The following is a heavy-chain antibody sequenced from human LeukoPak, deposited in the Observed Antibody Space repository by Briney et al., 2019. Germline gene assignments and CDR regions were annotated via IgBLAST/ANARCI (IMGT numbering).Heavy chain of an antibody. V-gene: IGHV3-23*01. CDR3: AKDLPHYDSSGYYLASPWFDP. CDR1: GFTFNTYA. Sequence: GGSLRLSCAASGFTFNTYAMSWVRQAPGKGLEWVSAISGSGGSTYYADSVKGRFTICRDNSKYTLYLQMNSLRAEDTAVYYCAKDLPHYDSSGYYLASPWFDPWGQGTLVTVSS. CDR2: ISGSGGST. J-gene: IGHJ5*02. D-gene: IGHD3-22*01.